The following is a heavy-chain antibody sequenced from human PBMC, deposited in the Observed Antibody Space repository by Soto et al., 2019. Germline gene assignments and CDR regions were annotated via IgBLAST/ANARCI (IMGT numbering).Heavy chain of an antibody. D-gene: IGHD3-3*01. CDR3: AKVCPLTRIQFLVTRVNFDY. J-gene: IGHJ4*02. Sequence: EVQLLESGGGLVQPGGSLRLSCAASGFTFSSYAMSWVRQAPGKGLEWVSAISGSGGSTYYADSVKGRFTISRDNSKNTLYLQINSLRAEATDVYYCAKVCPLTRIQFLVTRVNFDYWGPGTLVTVSS. V-gene: IGHV3-23*01. CDR2: ISGSGGST. CDR1: GFTFSSYA.